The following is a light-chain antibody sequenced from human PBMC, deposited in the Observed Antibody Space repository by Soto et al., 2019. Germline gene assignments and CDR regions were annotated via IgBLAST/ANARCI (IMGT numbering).Light chain of an antibody. Sequence: QSALTQPASVCGSPGESITISCTGTSSDIGASDYVSWYQQHPDKAPKLIIYDVNYRPSGVSSRFSGSKSANTASLTISGLQAEDEADYFCSSYVLFGGGTKLTVL. CDR2: DVN. V-gene: IGLV2-14*03. CDR3: SSYVL. J-gene: IGLJ2*01. CDR1: SSDIGASDY.